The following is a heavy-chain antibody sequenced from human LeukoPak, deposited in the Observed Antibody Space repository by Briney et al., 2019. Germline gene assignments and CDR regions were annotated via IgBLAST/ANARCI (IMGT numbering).Heavy chain of an antibody. CDR2: INHSGST. CDR3: ASTSGANWNYPYYFDY. V-gene: IGHV4-34*01. J-gene: IGHJ4*02. Sequence: SETLSLTCAVYGGSFSGYYWSWIRQPPGKGLEWMGEINHSGSTNYNPSLKSRVTISVDTSKNQFSLKLSSVTAADTAVYYCASTSGANWNYPYYFDYWGQGTLVTVSS. D-gene: IGHD1-7*01. CDR1: GGSFSGYY.